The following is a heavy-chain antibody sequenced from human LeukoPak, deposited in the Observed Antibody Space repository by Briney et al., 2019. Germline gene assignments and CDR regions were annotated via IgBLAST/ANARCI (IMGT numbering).Heavy chain of an antibody. CDR1: GYTFTGYY. D-gene: IGHD3-10*01. CDR2: INPNSGGT. Sequence: APVKVSCKASGYTFTGYYMHWVRQAPGQGLEWMGWINPNSGGTNYAQKFQGRVTMTRDTSISTAYMELSRLRSDDTAVYYCARESRTYYYGSGSYGGWFDPWGQGSLVTVSS. J-gene: IGHJ5*02. CDR3: ARESRTYYYGSGSYGGWFDP. V-gene: IGHV1-2*02.